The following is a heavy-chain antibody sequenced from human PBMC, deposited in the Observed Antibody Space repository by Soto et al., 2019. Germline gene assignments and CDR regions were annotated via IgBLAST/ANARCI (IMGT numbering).Heavy chain of an antibody. D-gene: IGHD3-16*01. CDR1: GFTFSGSA. CDR3: ARQVGDAYNVGGCYDY. CDR2: IRSKANSYAT. V-gene: IGHV3-73*01. Sequence: EVQLVESGGGLVQPEGSLKLSCAASGFTFSGSAMHWIRQAPGKGLEWVGRIRSKANSYATSYAASVQGRFTVSRDDSKNPAYLQMNRLKTEDTAVYYCARQVGDAYNVGGCYDYWGQGTLVIVSS. J-gene: IGHJ4*02.